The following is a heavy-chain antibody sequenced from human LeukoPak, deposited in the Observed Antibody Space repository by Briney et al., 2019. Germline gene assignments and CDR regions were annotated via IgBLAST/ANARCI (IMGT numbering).Heavy chain of an antibody. V-gene: IGHV4-59*01. CDR1: GASITSYY. CDR2: FYYSGSD. J-gene: IGHJ4*02. Sequence: SETLSLTCTVSGASITSYYWNWVRQPPGKGLEWIGYFYYSGSDNYNPSLESRITISVDTSKNQFSLKLSSVTAADTAAYYCVRGYCSGATCYHFDYWGQGTLVTVSS. CDR3: VRGYCSGATCYHFDY. D-gene: IGHD2-15*01.